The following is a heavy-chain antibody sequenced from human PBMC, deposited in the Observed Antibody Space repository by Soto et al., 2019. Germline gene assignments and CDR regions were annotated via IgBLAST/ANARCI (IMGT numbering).Heavy chain of an antibody. J-gene: IGHJ5*02. CDR3: ARAPPPHFSHWDSAVWFDP. CDR1: GGSFTSYA. Sequence: QAQLMQSGAEVKKPGSSVKVSCKASGGSFTSYAFAWVRQAPGQGLEWVGGIIPIFGTPKYAQQFQGRVTFPADRSTPTVHLDLTALTSEDTALYFCARAPPPHFSHWDSAVWFDPWGQGTLVIVST. CDR2: IIPIFGTP. V-gene: IGHV1-69*06. D-gene: IGHD3-3*02.